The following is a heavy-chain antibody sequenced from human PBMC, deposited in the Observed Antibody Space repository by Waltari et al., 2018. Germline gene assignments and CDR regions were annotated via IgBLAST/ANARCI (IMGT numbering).Heavy chain of an antibody. Sequence: QMQLVQSGPEVKKPGTSVKVSCKASGFTFTSSAVQWVRQARGQRLEWLGWIVVGSGNTNYAQKFQERVTITRDMSTSTAYMELSSLRSEDTAVYYCAAAGRGDYYYYIDVWGKGTTVTVSS. CDR3: AAAGRGDYYYYIDV. CDR1: GFTFTSSA. CDR2: IVVGSGNT. V-gene: IGHV1-58*01. J-gene: IGHJ6*03.